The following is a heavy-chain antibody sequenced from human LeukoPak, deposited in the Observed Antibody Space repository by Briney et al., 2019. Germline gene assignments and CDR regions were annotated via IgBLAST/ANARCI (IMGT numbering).Heavy chain of an antibody. Sequence: GGSLRLSCATSGFIFSNYWMSWVRQAPGKGLEWVANIKQDGSETYYVDSVKGRFTISRDDAKNSLYLQMNSLRAEDTAVYYCARDSRVRMAAAGPVDYWGQGTLVTVSS. CDR2: IKQDGSET. CDR3: ARDSRVRMAAAGPVDY. J-gene: IGHJ4*02. V-gene: IGHV3-7*01. CDR1: GFIFSNYW. D-gene: IGHD6-13*01.